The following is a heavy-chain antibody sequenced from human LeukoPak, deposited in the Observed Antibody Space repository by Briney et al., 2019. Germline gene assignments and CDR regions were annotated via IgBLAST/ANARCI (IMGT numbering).Heavy chain of an antibody. D-gene: IGHD6-6*01. V-gene: IGHV4-34*01. CDR3: ARKVRRQLVY. CDR1: GGSISGYY. J-gene: IGHJ4*02. Sequence: SETLSLTCTVSGGSISGYYWSWIRQPPGKGLEWIGEINHSGSTNYNPSLKSRVTISVDTSKNQFSLKLSSVTAADTAVYYCARKVRRQLVYWGQGTLVTVSS. CDR2: INHSGST.